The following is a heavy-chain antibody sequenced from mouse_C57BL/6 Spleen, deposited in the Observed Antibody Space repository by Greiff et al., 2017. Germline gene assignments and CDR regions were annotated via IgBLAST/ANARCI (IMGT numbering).Heavy chain of an antibody. D-gene: IGHD2-1*01. CDR3: ARWGVRYYFDY. J-gene: IGHJ2*01. CDR1: GYTFTSYW. CDR2: IYPGSGSP. V-gene: IGHV1-55*01. Sequence: QVQLQQPGAELVKPGASVKMSCKASGYTFTSYWITWVKQRPGQGLEWIGDIYPGSGSPNYNEKFKSKGTLTVATSSSTAYLQLSSLASEDSAVYYCARWGVRYYFDYWGQGTTLTVSS.